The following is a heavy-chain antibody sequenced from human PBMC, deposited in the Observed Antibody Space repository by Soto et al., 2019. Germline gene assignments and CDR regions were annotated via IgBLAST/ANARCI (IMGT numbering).Heavy chain of an antibody. Sequence: GGSLRLSCAASGFTVSSNYMSWVHQAPGKGLEWVSVIYSGGSTYYADSVKGRFTISRDNSKNTLYLQMNSLRAEDTAVYYCARAYCTNGVCYSFSQEVDAFDIWGQGTMVTVSS. CDR1: GFTVSSNY. CDR2: IYSGGST. CDR3: ARAYCTNGVCYSFSQEVDAFDI. V-gene: IGHV3-66*01. J-gene: IGHJ3*02. D-gene: IGHD2-8*01.